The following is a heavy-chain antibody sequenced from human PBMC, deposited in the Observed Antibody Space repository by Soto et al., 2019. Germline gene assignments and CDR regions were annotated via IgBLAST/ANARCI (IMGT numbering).Heavy chain of an antibody. Sequence: QITLKESSTTLVKPTQTLTLTCTFSGFSLTSGEVGVAWIRQPPGEALEWLSLIYCNDEQYYNPSLRNRLTITRDTSKNQVVLPLTNMDPVDTATYSFAHRLPGPSGYDVWGQGTTVTVSS. CDR2: IYCNDEQ. J-gene: IGHJ6*02. CDR1: GFSLTSGEVG. D-gene: IGHD6-13*01. V-gene: IGHV2-5*01. CDR3: AHRLPGPSGYDV.